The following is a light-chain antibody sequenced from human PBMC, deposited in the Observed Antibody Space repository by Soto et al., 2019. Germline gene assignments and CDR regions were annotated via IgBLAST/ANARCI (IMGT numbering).Light chain of an antibody. CDR1: TGAVTSGDW. V-gene: IGLV7-46*01. CDR3: LVIFTGVGEV. CDR2: DTS. J-gene: IGLJ1*01. Sequence: QAVVTQEPSLTVSPGGTVTLTCGSSTGAVTSGDWPHWFQQKPGQAPRTLIYDTSNKHSWTPARFSGSLLGGKAALTLSGAQPEDEADYYCLVIFTGVGEVFGTGTKLTVL.